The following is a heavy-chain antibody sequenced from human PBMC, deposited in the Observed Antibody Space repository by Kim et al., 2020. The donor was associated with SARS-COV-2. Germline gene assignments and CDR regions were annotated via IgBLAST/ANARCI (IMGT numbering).Heavy chain of an antibody. CDR1: GFTFGDYA. CDR3: TRARSSSWYALDY. J-gene: IGHJ4*02. V-gene: IGHV3-49*03. Sequence: GGSLRLSCTASGFTFGDYAMSWFRQAPGKGLEWVGFIRSKAYGGTTEYAASVKGRFTISRDDSKSIAYLQMNSLKTEDTAVYYCTRARSSSWYALDYWGQGTLVTVSS. CDR2: IRSKAYGGTT. D-gene: IGHD6-13*01.